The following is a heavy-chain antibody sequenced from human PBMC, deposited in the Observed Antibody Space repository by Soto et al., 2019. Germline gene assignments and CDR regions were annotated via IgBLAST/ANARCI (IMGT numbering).Heavy chain of an antibody. V-gene: IGHV3-7*05. CDR2: IKPDGSEK. J-gene: IGHJ4*02. Sequence: GGSLRLSCAASGFTFSSHWMSWVRQAPGKGLEWVANIKPDGSEKWYVDSVKGRFTISRDNAKNSLYLQMNSLRAEDTAVYYCARDVGSSHGPGHPHYFDYWGQGTLVTVSS. CDR3: ARDVGSSHGPGHPHYFDY. D-gene: IGHD2-2*01. CDR1: GFTFSSHW.